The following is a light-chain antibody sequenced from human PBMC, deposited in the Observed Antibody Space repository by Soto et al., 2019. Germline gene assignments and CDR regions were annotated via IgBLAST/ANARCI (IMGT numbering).Light chain of an antibody. CDR1: QTISSW. CDR2: RAS. J-gene: IGKJ1*01. Sequence: DIQMTQSPSTLSASVGDRVTLTCRASQTISSWLAWYQQRPGKAPKLLIYRASSLPSGVPSRFSGSGSGTEFPITISSLQPDDFANYYCQQYNNYWTFGQGTKVEIK. V-gene: IGKV1-5*03. CDR3: QQYNNYWT.